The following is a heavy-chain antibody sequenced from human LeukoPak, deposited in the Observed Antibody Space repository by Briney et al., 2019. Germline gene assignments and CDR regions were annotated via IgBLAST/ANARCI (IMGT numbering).Heavy chain of an antibody. CDR3: ARDVIYASEIYSYGDS. Sequence: GGSLRLSCAASGFTVSTNYVSWVRQAPGKGLEWVSVIYRGGGTAYADSVKDRFTISRDNARNTVYLQMDSLRAEDTAVYYCARDVIYASEIYSYGDSLGQGTLVTVSS. D-gene: IGHD3-10*01. CDR1: GFTVSTNY. V-gene: IGHV3-66*01. J-gene: IGHJ4*02. CDR2: IYRGGGT.